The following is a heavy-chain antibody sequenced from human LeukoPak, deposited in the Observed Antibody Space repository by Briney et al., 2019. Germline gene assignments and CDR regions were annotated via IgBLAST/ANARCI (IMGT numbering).Heavy chain of an antibody. J-gene: IGHJ4*02. V-gene: IGHV3-48*03. Sequence: TGGSLRLSCTASEFTFTTYEMNWVRQAPGKGLEWLSYISASGGTIYYADSVKGRFTISRDNAKNSLYLQMNSLRAEDTAVYFCARTYYYDSSDFGVLDLWGQEPLVTVPT. CDR1: EFTFTTYE. D-gene: IGHD3-22*01. CDR2: ISASGGTI. CDR3: ARTYYYDSSDFGVLDL.